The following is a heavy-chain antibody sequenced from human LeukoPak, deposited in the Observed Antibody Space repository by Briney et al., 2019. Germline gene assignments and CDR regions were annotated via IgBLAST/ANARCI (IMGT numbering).Heavy chain of an antibody. CDR3: ARAPDEGYYDSSGYPRGYYYYYMDV. Sequence: ASVKVSCKASGYTFTNYGISWVRQAPGQGLEWMGWISAYNGNTNYAQKLQGRVTMTTETSTSTAYMELRSLRSADTAVYYCARAPDEGYYDSSGYPRGYYYYYMDVWGKGTTVTISS. CDR1: GYTFTNYG. D-gene: IGHD3-22*01. J-gene: IGHJ6*03. V-gene: IGHV1-18*01. CDR2: ISAYNGNT.